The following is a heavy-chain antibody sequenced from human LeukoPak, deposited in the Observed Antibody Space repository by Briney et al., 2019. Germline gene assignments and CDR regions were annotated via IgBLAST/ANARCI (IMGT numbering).Heavy chain of an antibody. D-gene: IGHD6-13*01. J-gene: IGHJ2*01. V-gene: IGHV3-33*01. CDR2: MEYDGSKK. CDR3: ARGIAAPGTGWYFDL. Sequence: GGSLRLSCAASRFSFSSYGMHWVRQAPGKGLEWVAVMEYDGSKKYYADSVKGRFTISRDNSKDTLYLQMNSLRAEDTAVYYCARGIAAPGTGWYFDLWGRGTLVTVSS. CDR1: RFSFSSYG.